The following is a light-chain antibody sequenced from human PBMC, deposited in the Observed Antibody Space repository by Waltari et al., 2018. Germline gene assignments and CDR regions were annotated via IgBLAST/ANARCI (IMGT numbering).Light chain of an antibody. CDR3: LQHNSSPPT. J-gene: IGKJ1*01. Sequence: DIQMTQSPCSLSASVGARVTITCRASHDIRKDLGWYQQKPGKAPKRLIYDASPLHPGAPSRFTGSGSGNEFTLTISSLQPEDFATYYCLQHNSSPPTFGLGTKVEIK. CDR1: HDIRKD. CDR2: DAS. V-gene: IGKV1-17*01.